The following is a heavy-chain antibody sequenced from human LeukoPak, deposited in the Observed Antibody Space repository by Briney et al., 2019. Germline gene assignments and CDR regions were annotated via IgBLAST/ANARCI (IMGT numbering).Heavy chain of an antibody. J-gene: IGHJ4*02. V-gene: IGHV3-23*01. Sequence: PGGSLRLSCAASGFTFSSYAMSWVRQAPGKGLEWVSAISGSGGSTYYADSVKGRFTISRDNSKNTLYLRMNSLRAEDTAVYYCAKDRVVGSSWYYFDYWGQGTLVTVSS. D-gene: IGHD6-13*01. CDR1: GFTFSSYA. CDR3: AKDRVVGSSWYYFDY. CDR2: ISGSGGST.